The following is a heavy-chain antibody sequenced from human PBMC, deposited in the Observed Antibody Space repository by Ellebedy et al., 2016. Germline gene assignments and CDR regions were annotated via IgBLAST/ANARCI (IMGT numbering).Heavy chain of an antibody. Sequence: GGSLRLSCAASGFTFSNAWMSWVRQAPGKGLEWVSAISGSGGSRYYADSVRGRFTISRDNSKNTLYLQMNSLRAEDTAVYYCAKDKEWLRYDFDYWGQGTLVTVSS. CDR2: ISGSGGSR. D-gene: IGHD5-12*01. CDR1: GFTFSNAW. CDR3: AKDKEWLRYDFDY. J-gene: IGHJ4*02. V-gene: IGHV3-23*01.